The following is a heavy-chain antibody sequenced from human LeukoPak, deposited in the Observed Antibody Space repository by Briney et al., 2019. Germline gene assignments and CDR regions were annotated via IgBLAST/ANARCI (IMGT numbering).Heavy chain of an antibody. D-gene: IGHD4-17*01. Sequence: GGSLRLSCAASGFTFSSYAMSWVRQAPGKGLDWVASINPDGSGTSYVDSVKGRFTISRDNAQNSLYLQMNSLSAEDTAVYYCARLFGGVTTFDYWGQGTLVTVSS. CDR3: ARLFGGVTTFDY. CDR2: INPDGSGT. CDR1: GFTFSSYA. V-gene: IGHV3-7*01. J-gene: IGHJ4*02.